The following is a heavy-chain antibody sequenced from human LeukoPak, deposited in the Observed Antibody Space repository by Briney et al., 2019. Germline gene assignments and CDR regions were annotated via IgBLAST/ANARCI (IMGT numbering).Heavy chain of an antibody. Sequence: ASVKLSCKISGHTLTDFPLHWVRQTPGKGLEWMGGFDPEDSGPIYAQNFQGRLTMTEDTSTHTFYMELSSLRSEDTALYFCATGRGDYYYFMDVWGKGTTVIVSS. CDR3: ATGRGDYYYFMDV. CDR1: GHTLTDFP. J-gene: IGHJ6*03. V-gene: IGHV1-24*01. D-gene: IGHD5-24*01. CDR2: FDPEDSGP.